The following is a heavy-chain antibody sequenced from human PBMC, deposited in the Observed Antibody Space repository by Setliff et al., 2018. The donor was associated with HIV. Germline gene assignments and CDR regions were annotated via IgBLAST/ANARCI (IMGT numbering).Heavy chain of an antibody. V-gene: IGHV4-34*01. CDR2: INHSGNT. CDR3: VASSSWSCRLNY. D-gene: IGHD2-2*01. Sequence: SETLSLTCAVYGGSFSGYWSWIRQSPGKGLEWLGEINHSGNTHYDPSLKSRLTISIDTSKKQFSLKLTSVTAADAAIYYCVASSSWSCRLNYWGKGTLVTVSS. CDR1: GGSFSGY. J-gene: IGHJ4*02.